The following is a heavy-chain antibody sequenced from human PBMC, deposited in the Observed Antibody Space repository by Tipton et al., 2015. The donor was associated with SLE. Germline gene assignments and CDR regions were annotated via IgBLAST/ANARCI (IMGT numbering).Heavy chain of an antibody. D-gene: IGHD6-25*01. CDR1: GYSFSDYA. CDR2: INTKSGNT. Sequence: QVQLVQSGGEVKKPGASVKVPCKSSGYSFSDYAVTWVRQAPGQGLEWMGWINTKSGNTRYAQKFQGRVTMATDTSTDTAYMDLRSLRSDDTAVYYCATLRIYGSGLGYGMDVWGQGTTITVSS. V-gene: IGHV1-18*01. CDR3: ATLRIYGSGLGYGMDV. J-gene: IGHJ6*02.